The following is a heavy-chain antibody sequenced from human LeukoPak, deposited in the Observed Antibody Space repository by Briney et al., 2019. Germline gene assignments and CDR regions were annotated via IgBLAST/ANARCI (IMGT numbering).Heavy chain of an antibody. D-gene: IGHD2-21*02. V-gene: IGHV1-8*01. CDR2: MNPNSGNT. CDR3: ARGATLAYCGGDCYYNWFDP. Sequence: ASVKVSCKASGYTFTSYDINWVRQATGQGLEWMGWMNPNSGNTGYAQKFQGRVTMTRNTSISTAYMELSSLRSEDTAVYYCARGATLAYCGGDCYYNWFDPWGQGTLVTDSS. CDR1: GYTFTSYD. J-gene: IGHJ5*02.